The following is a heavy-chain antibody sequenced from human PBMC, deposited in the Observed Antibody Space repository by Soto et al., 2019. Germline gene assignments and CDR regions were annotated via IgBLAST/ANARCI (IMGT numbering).Heavy chain of an antibody. V-gene: IGHV1-18*01. Sequence: QVQLVQSGPEVREPGASVKVSCKASGYTLTSFGFTWVRQAPGQGLEWMGWITPYNGNTNYGKRLQDRLTMTTDTSTITAYMELRSLRSDHTAVYYCASTIGSYLDLVHWGQGTLVTVSS. J-gene: IGHJ1*01. D-gene: IGHD1-26*01. CDR1: GYTLTSFG. CDR3: ASTIGSYLDLVH. CDR2: ITPYNGNT.